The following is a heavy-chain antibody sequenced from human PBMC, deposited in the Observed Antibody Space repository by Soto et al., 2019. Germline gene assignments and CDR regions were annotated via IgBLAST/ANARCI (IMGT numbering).Heavy chain of an antibody. CDR1: GGTFSSYT. CDR3: ARDRFEQQLGHKQGFDP. D-gene: IGHD6-13*01. J-gene: IGHJ5*02. V-gene: IGHV1-69*04. Sequence: ASVKVSCKASGGTFSSYTISWVRRAPGQGLEWMGRIIPILGIANYAQKFQGRVTITADKSTSTAYMELSSLRSEDTAVYYCARDRFEQQLGHKQGFDPWGQGTLVTVSS. CDR2: IIPILGIA.